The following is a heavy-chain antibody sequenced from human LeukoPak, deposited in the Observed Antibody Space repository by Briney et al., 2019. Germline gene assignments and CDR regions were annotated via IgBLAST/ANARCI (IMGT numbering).Heavy chain of an antibody. CDR2: INYSGTT. J-gene: IGHJ4*02. D-gene: IGHD5-18*01. V-gene: IGHV4-39*01. CDR3: ATTYSYTSGGYDY. Sequence: SETLSLTCTVSGGSISGSSYHWGWLRQSPGKGLEWIGSINYSGTTYYNPSLKSRVTISVYTSKNQFSLKVSSVTAADTAVYYCATTYSYTSGGYDYWGQGTLVTVSS. CDR1: GGSISGSSYH.